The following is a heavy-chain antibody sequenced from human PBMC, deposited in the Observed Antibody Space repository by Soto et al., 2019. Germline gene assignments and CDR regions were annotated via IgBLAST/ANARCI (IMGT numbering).Heavy chain of an antibody. V-gene: IGHV3-23*01. J-gene: IGHJ4*02. CDR3: AKSSNSGLYYFDY. CDR2: ISSSGGGT. D-gene: IGHD4-4*01. CDR1: GFTFRTYV. Sequence: GGSLRLSCAASGFTFRTYVMSWVRQAPGKGLEWVSGISSSGGGTYYADSVKGRFTISRDNSKNILYLQMNSLRAEDTAMYYCAKSSNSGLYYFDYWGQGTLVTVSS.